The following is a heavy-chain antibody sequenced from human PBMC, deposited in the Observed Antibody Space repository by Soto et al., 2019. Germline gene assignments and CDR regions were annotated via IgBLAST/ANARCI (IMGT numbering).Heavy chain of an antibody. CDR1: GGSIRSGGYY. V-gene: IGHV4-31*03. Sequence: PSETLSLTCTVSGGSIRSGGYYWSWVRQNPRRGLEWIGNIYYSGSTDYNPSLKSRVTISVDRSKNQFSLNLSSVTAADTAIYYCARESGGYDSSTRYGLDVWGQGTTVTVSS. D-gene: IGHD6-25*01. J-gene: IGHJ6*02. CDR3: ARESGGYDSSTRYGLDV. CDR2: IYYSGST.